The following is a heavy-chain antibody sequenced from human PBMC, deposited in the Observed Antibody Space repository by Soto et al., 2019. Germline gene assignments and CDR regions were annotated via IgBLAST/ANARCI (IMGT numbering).Heavy chain of an antibody. Sequence: QVQLVQSGAEVKKPGASVKVSCKASGYNFMPSGISWVRQAPGQGLEWMGWISGFNGNTNYAQKFQGRVTLTTDTSTSTVYMELRSLSSDDTAMYYCARMYYEYAGALWGQGTLVSVSS. CDR2: ISGFNGNT. CDR3: ARMYYEYAGAL. D-gene: IGHD3-3*01. J-gene: IGHJ4*02. V-gene: IGHV1-18*01. CDR1: GYNFMPSG.